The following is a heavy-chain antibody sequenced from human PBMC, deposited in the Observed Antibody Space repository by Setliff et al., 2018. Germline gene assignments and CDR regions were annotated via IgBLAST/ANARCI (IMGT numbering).Heavy chain of an antibody. CDR2: ISTSGNT. D-gene: IGHD5-12*01. CDR3: ARDQWVRSPPLYFSYSMDV. V-gene: IGHV4-61*02. CDR1: GGSITSGSFY. Sequence: SETLSLTCTVSGGSITSGSFYWSWIRQPAGKGLEWIGRISTSGNTNYNPSLKSRVTVSLDTSKNQFSLKLTSMIAADTAVYYCARDQWVRSPPLYFSYSMDVWGQGTTVTVSS. J-gene: IGHJ6*02.